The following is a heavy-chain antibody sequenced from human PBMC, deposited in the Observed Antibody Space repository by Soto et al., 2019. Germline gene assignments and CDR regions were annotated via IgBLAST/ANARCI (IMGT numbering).Heavy chain of an antibody. CDR2: IYRGGAT. D-gene: IGHD1-1*01. V-gene: IGHV3-66*01. CDR1: GFTVSNNY. CDR3: ARDGTYNWV. J-gene: IGHJ4*02. Sequence: EVQLVESGGGLVQPGGSLRLSCAASGFTVSNNYMRWVRQAPGKGLAWVSLIYRGGATYYADPVKGRFTITRDNSKNTLYLQMNGLRAEDTAVYYCARDGTYNWVGGQGILVTVSS.